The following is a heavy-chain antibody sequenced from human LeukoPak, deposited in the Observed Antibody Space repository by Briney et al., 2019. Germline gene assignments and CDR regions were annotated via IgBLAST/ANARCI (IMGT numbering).Heavy chain of an antibody. D-gene: IGHD6-13*01. CDR3: ARSKRYSSSWLDAFDI. CDR2: ISAYNGNT. Sequence: ASVKVSCKASGYTFTSYGISWVRQAPGQGLEWMGWISAYNGNTNYAQKLQGRVTMTTDTSTSTAYMELRSLRSDDTAVYYCARSKRYSSSWLDAFDIWGQGTMVTVSS. V-gene: IGHV1-18*01. CDR1: GYTFTSYG. J-gene: IGHJ3*02.